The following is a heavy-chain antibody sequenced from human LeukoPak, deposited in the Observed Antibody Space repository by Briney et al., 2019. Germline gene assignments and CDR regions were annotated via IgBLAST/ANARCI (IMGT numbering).Heavy chain of an antibody. J-gene: IGHJ5*02. CDR1: GFTFSSYS. V-gene: IGHV3-21*01. Sequence: GGSLRHSCAASGFTFSSYSMNWVRQAPGKGLEWVSSISSSSSYIYYADSVKGRFTISRDNAKNSLYLQMNSLRAEDTAVYYCARVLVATIAWFDPWGQGTLVTVSS. CDR2: ISSSSSYI. CDR3: ARVLVATIAWFDP. D-gene: IGHD5-12*01.